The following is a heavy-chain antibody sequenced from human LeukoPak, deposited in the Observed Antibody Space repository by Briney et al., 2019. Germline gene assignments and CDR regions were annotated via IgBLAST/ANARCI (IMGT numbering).Heavy chain of an antibody. CDR2: IYYSGST. CDR3: ARADGWFNWFDP. J-gene: IGHJ5*02. Sequence: PSETLSLTCTVSGGSISSYYWSWIRQPPGKGLEWIGYIYYSGSTNYNPSLKSRVTISVDTSKNQFSLKLSSVTAADTAVYYCARADGWFNWFDPWGQGTLVTVSS. D-gene: IGHD6-19*01. V-gene: IGHV4-59*12. CDR1: GGSISSYY.